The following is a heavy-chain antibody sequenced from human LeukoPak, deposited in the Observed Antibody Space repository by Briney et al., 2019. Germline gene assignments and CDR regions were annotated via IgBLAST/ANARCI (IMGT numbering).Heavy chain of an antibody. Sequence: GGSLRLSCAASGFTVSSSYMNWVRQAPGKGLEWVSVIYSGGSTYYADSVKGRFTISRDNAKNSLYLQMNSLRAEDTAVYYCASGGTYQLLDYWGQGTLVTVSS. CDR1: GFTVSSSY. CDR3: ASGGTYQLLDY. J-gene: IGHJ4*02. CDR2: IYSGGST. V-gene: IGHV3-53*01. D-gene: IGHD2-2*01.